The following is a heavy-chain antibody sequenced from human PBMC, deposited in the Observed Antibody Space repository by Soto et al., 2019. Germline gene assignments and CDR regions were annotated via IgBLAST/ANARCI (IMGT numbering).Heavy chain of an antibody. CDR1: GYSISNGYF. Sequence: LSLTCDVSGYSISNGYFWAWIRQPPGKGLEWIGSIYHSGRTYYNPSLKSRLTISVDTPKNQFSLKLSSMTAADTAMYYCARRVVAYTGFDYWGQGTLVTVSS. CDR2: IYHSGRT. D-gene: IGHD2-21*01. J-gene: IGHJ4*02. CDR3: ARRVVAYTGFDY. V-gene: IGHV4-38-2*01.